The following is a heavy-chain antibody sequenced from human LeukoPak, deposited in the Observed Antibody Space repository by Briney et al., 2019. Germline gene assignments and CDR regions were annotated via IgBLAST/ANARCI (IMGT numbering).Heavy chain of an antibody. CDR2: ISGSGGST. Sequence: GGSLRLSCAASGFTFSSYAMSWVRQAPGKGLGWVSAISGSGGSTYYADSVKGRFTISRDNSKNTLYLQMNSLRAEDTAVYYCAKEDYDYVWGSYRSTIDYWGQGTLVTVSS. CDR3: AKEDYDYVWGSYRSTIDY. D-gene: IGHD3-16*02. V-gene: IGHV3-23*01. CDR1: GFTFSSYA. J-gene: IGHJ4*02.